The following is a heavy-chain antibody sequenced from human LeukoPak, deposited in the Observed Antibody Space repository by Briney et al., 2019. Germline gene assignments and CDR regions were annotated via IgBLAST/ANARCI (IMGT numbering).Heavy chain of an antibody. CDR2: ISGSGGST. CDR1: GFTLSSYA. Sequence: GGSLRLSCAASGFTLSSYAMSWVRQAPGKGLEWVSAISGSGGSTYYADSVKGRFTISRDNSKNTLYLQMNSLRAEDTAVYYCAKDDRIAARGGDFDYWGQGTLVTVSS. D-gene: IGHD6-6*01. J-gene: IGHJ4*02. CDR3: AKDDRIAARGGDFDY. V-gene: IGHV3-23*01.